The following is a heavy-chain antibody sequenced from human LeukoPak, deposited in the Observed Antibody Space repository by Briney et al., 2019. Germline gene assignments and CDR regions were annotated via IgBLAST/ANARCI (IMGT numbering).Heavy chain of an antibody. CDR2: IIPIFGIA. J-gene: IGHJ4*02. D-gene: IGHD3-22*01. Sequence: EASVKVSCKASGGTFSSYAISWVRQAPGQGLEWMGRIIPIFGIANYAQKFQGRVTITADKSTRTAYMELSSLRSEDTAVYYCARVDGYYDSSGYYYWGQGTLVTVSS. V-gene: IGHV1-69*10. CDR1: GGTFSSYA. CDR3: ARVDGYYDSSGYYY.